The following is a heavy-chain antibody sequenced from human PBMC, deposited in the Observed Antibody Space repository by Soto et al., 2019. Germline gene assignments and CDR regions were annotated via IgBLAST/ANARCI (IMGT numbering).Heavy chain of an antibody. V-gene: IGHV1-69*02. CDR1: GGTFSSYT. Sequence: GVSVKVSCKASGGTFSSYTISWVRQAPGQGLEWMGRIIPILGIANYAQKFQGRVTITADKSTSTAYMELSSLRSEDTAVYYCARAGGKYSYGYLGYWGQGTLVTVSS. CDR3: ARAGGKYSYGYLGY. CDR2: IIPILGIA. D-gene: IGHD5-18*01. J-gene: IGHJ4*02.